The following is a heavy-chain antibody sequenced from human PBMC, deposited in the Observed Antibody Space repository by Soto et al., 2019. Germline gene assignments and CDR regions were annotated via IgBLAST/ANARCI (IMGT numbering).Heavy chain of an antibody. CDR3: AKRSEWELLGPPFDY. V-gene: IGHV3-23*01. D-gene: IGHD1-26*01. J-gene: IGHJ4*02. Sequence: GGSLRLSCAASGFTFSSYAMSWVRQAPGKGLEWVSAISGSGGSTYYADSVKGRFTISRDNSKNTLYLQMNSLRAEDTAVYYCAKRSEWELLGPPFDYWCPGTLVTVSS. CDR2: ISGSGGST. CDR1: GFTFSSYA.